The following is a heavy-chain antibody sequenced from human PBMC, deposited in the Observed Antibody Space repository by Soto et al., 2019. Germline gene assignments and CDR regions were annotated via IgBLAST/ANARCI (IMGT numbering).Heavy chain of an antibody. V-gene: IGHV1-2*02. Sequence: ASLKVSCKASGYTFSGFYMHWVRQAPGQGLEWMGWINPNSGGTKSAEKFQGRVTMTRDTSISTAYMELSRLTSDDTAVYYCASAAVTGTAGLDFWGQGTQVNVSS. CDR1: GYTFSGFY. CDR3: ASAAVTGTAGLDF. D-gene: IGHD6-19*01. CDR2: INPNSGGT. J-gene: IGHJ4*02.